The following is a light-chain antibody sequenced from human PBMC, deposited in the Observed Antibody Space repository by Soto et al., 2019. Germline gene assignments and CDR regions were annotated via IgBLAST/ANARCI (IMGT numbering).Light chain of an antibody. Sequence: QSALTQPASVTGSPGQSITISCSGTSEDVGGYNYVSWYQHHPAKGPKLMIYEVSNRPSGLSDRFSGSKSGNTASLTISGLQAEDEADYYCSSYTSSNTLVFGSGTKVNVL. J-gene: IGLJ1*01. CDR2: EVS. CDR3: SSYTSSNTLV. V-gene: IGLV2-14*01. CDR1: SEDVGGYNY.